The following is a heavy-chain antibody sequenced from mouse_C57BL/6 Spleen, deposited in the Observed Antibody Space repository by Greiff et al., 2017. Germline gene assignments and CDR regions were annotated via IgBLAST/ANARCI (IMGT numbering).Heavy chain of an antibody. CDR2: IYPSDSET. J-gene: IGHJ1*03. CDR1: GYTFTSYW. D-gene: IGHD2-2*01. CDR3: ARSMDTTRWYFDV. V-gene: IGHV1-61*01. Sequence: QVQLQQPGAELVRPGSSVKLSCKASGYTFTSYWMDWVKQRHGQGLEWIGNIYPSDSETHYNQKFKDKATLTVDKSSSTAYMQLSSLTSEDSAVYYCARSMDTTRWYFDVWGTGTTVTVSS.